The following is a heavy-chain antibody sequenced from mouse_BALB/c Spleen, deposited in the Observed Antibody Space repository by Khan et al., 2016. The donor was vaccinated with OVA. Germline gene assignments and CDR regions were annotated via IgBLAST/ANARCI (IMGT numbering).Heavy chain of an antibody. V-gene: IGHV1S50*01. CDR3: VRAGYSSRIYTMDY. CDR2: IYPGNVNT. J-gene: IGHJ4*01. D-gene: IGHD1-1*01. CDR1: GYSFTNYY. Sequence: QVQLQQPGPELVKPGASVRVSCKTSGYSFTNYYIHWVRQRPGQGLEWIGWIYPGNVNTKYNEKFKGKATLTADKSSTTAYMHLSSLTSEDSAVYFCVRAGYSSRIYTMDYWGLGTSVTVSS.